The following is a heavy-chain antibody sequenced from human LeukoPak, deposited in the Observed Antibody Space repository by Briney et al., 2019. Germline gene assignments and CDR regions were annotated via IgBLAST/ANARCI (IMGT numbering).Heavy chain of an antibody. CDR3: ARDSSSSRDAFDI. Sequence: PGGSLRLSCAASGFTFSSYSMNWVRQAPGKGLEWASSISSSSSYIYYADSVKGRSTISRDNAKNSLYLQMNSLRAEDTAVYYCARDSSSSRDAFDIWGQGTMVTVSS. D-gene: IGHD6-13*01. V-gene: IGHV3-21*01. CDR1: GFTFSSYS. CDR2: ISSSSSYI. J-gene: IGHJ3*02.